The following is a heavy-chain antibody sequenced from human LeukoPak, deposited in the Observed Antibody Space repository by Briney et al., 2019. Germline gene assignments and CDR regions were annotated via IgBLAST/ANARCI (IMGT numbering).Heavy chain of an antibody. Sequence: SETLSLTCAVYGGSFSGYYWSWIRQPPGKGLEWIGEINHSGSTNYNPSLKSRVTISVDTSKNQFSLKPSSVTAADTAVYYCATSGNRGYYYYMDVWGKGTTVTVSS. CDR2: INHSGST. V-gene: IGHV4-34*01. CDR1: GGSFSGYY. CDR3: ATSGNRGYYYYMDV. J-gene: IGHJ6*03. D-gene: IGHD1-14*01.